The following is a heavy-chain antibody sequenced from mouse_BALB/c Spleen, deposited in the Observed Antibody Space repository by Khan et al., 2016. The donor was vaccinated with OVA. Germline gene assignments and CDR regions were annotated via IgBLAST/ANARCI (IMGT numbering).Heavy chain of an antibody. CDR1: GFTIKDTY. Sequence: LQLKESGADLLKPGASVKLSCTASGFTIKDTYMPFAKRRPEQGLVWIGRIDPAYGNTKYDPKLQGKATITESTSSNTAYLPPSNLTSEDAAVAYCARDYWDVFAYWGQGTLVTVSA. CDR2: IDPAYGNT. CDR3: ARDYWDVFAY. J-gene: IGHJ3*01. D-gene: IGHD4-1*01. V-gene: IGHV14-3*02.